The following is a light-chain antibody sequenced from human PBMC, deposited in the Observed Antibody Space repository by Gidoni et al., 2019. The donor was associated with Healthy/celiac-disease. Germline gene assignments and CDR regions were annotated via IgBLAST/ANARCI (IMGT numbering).Light chain of an antibody. CDR2: DAS. CDR3: QQRSSWAFT. J-gene: IGKJ3*01. Sequence: ILLRQPPATLSLSPGERATLACRASQCVSSYLAWYHQKPGQAPKLLIYDASNRATGIPARFSGSGSGTDFTLTISSLEPEDFAVYYCQQRSSWAFTFGPGTKLDIK. CDR1: QCVSSY. V-gene: IGKV3-11*01.